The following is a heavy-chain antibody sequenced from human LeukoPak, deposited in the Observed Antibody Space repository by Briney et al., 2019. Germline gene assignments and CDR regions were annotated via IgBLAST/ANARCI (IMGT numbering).Heavy chain of an antibody. D-gene: IGHD3-10*01. J-gene: IGHJ6*02. Sequence: GGSLRLSCEASGYTVSSNYMSWVRQAPGKGLEWVSVIYSGGSTYYADSVKGRFTISRDNSKNTLYLQMNSLRAEDTAVYYCARDPGLTKCKIWFGELLPDYYYYYGMDVWGQGTTVTVSS. CDR1: GYTVSSNY. CDR3: ARDPGLTKCKIWFGELLPDYYYYYGMDV. CDR2: IYSGGST. V-gene: IGHV3-66*01.